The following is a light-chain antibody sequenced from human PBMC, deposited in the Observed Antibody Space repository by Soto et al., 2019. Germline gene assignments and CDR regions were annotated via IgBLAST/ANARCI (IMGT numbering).Light chain of an antibody. CDR2: WAS. V-gene: IGKV4-1*01. CDR3: YQYYTIPT. CDR1: QTVLSSSNNENY. J-gene: IGKJ3*01. Sequence: DIVMTQSPDSLAVSLGERATINCKSSQTVLSSSNNENYLAWYQQKPGQPPKLLISWASTRESGVPDRFSGSGTGTDFTLTISSLQAEDVAVYYCYQYYTIPTFGPGTKVDIK.